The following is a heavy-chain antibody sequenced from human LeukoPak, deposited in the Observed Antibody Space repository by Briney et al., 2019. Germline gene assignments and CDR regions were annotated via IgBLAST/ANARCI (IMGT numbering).Heavy chain of an antibody. V-gene: IGHV4-61*02. Sequence: SETLSLTCTVSGVSIANTFYYWNWLRQPAGKGLEWIGRIYTTGSTDYNPSLKRRFTISLNTARNQFSLKLISVTAADTAVYYCARRQDGHDYWGQGTLVTVSS. CDR1: GVSIANTFYY. CDR3: ARRQDGHDY. J-gene: IGHJ4*02. CDR2: IYTTGST.